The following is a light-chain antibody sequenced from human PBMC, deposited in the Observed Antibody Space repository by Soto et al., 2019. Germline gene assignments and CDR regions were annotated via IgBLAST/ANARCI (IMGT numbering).Light chain of an antibody. CDR3: QQANHFPLN. CDR1: QGIGTW. J-gene: IGKJ4*01. V-gene: IGKV1-12*01. Sequence: DIQMTQSPSSVSASVGDRVTITCRASQGIGTWLAWYQQKPGKAPKYLIYGASSLHSGLPSRFSVCESGTDFTLTISSLQPEDVAPYYCQQANHFPLNFGGGTRVEIK. CDR2: GAS.